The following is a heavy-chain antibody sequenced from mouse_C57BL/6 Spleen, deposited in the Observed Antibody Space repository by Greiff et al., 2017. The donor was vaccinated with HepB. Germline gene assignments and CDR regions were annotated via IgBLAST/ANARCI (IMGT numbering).Heavy chain of an antibody. CDR1: GFNIKDDY. CDR3: TTLYYGYDEGYYYAMDY. Sequence: EVQLQQSGAELVRPGASVKLSCTASGFNIKDDYMHWVKQRPEQGLEWIGWIDPENGDTEYASKFQGKATITADTSSNTAYLQLSSLTSEVTAVYYCTTLYYGYDEGYYYAMDYWGQGTSVTVSS. D-gene: IGHD2-2*01. V-gene: IGHV14-4*01. J-gene: IGHJ4*01. CDR2: IDPENGDT.